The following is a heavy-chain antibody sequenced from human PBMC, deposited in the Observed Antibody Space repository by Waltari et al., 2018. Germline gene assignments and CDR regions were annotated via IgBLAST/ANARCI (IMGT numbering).Heavy chain of an antibody. Sequence: QVQLVESGGGVVQPGRSLRLSCAASGYTFSSYGMHWVRQAPGKGLEWVAVIWYDGSNKYYADSVKGRFTISRDNSKNTLYLQMNSLRAEDTAVYYCAKKAQGGDHSYFDIWGQGTMVTVSS. J-gene: IGHJ3*02. CDR2: IWYDGSNK. V-gene: IGHV3-33*06. CDR3: AKKAQGGDHSYFDI. CDR1: GYTFSSYG. D-gene: IGHD2-15*01.